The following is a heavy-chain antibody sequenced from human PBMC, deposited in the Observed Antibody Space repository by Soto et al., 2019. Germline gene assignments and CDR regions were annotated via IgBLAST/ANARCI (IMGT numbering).Heavy chain of an antibody. J-gene: IGHJ6*02. Sequence: ASVKVSCKASGYTFTSYYMHWVRQAPGQGLEWMGIINPSGGSTSYAQKFQGRLTITADDSTSTASMELSSLKSEDSAVYYCAVALGYGTNYYYHGMDVWGQGTTVTVSS. CDR2: INPSGGST. V-gene: IGHV1-46*01. D-gene: IGHD5-18*01. CDR3: AVALGYGTNYYYHGMDV. CDR1: GYTFTSYY.